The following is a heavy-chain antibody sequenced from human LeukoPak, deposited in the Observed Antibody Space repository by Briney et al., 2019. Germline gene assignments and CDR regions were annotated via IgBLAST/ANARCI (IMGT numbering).Heavy chain of an antibody. CDR2: VSDSFNK. Sequence: GGSLRLSCAASGFTFSSYTMNWVRQAPGKGLEWVSTVSDSFNKHYSGSVKGRFTISRDNAGNSLYLQMNSLRDEDTAVYYCARDGLHTAHFDYWGQGTLVTVSS. V-gene: IGHV3-48*02. J-gene: IGHJ4*02. CDR1: GFTFSSYT. D-gene: IGHD5-18*01. CDR3: ARDGLHTAHFDY.